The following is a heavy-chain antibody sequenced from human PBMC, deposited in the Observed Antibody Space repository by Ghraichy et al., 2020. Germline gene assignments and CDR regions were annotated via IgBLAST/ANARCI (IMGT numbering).Heavy chain of an antibody. CDR3: ARDVETRYSSSRNIDY. CDR2: ISSSSSYI. Sequence: GSLRLSCAASGFTFSSYSMNWVRQAPGKGLEWVSSISSSSSYIYYADSVKGRFTISRDNAKNSLYLQMNSLRAEDTAVYYCARDVETRYSSSRNIDYWGQGTLVTVSS. D-gene: IGHD6-13*01. CDR1: GFTFSSYS. J-gene: IGHJ4*02. V-gene: IGHV3-21*01.